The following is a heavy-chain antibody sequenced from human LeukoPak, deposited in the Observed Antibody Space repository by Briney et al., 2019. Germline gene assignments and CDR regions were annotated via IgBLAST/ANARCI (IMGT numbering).Heavy chain of an antibody. J-gene: IGHJ4*02. CDR2: IWYDGSNK. CDR1: GFTFSSYG. CDR3: ARAAAANFDY. D-gene: IGHD6-13*01. V-gene: IGHV3-33*01. Sequence: GGSPRLSCAASGFTFSSYGMHWVRQAPGKGLEWVAVIWYDGSNKYYADSVKGRFTISRDNSKNTLYLQMNSLGAEDTAVYYCARAAAANFDYWGQGTLVTVSS.